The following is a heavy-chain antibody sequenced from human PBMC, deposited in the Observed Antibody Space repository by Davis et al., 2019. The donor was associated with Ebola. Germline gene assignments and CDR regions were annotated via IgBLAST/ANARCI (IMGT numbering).Heavy chain of an antibody. J-gene: IGHJ4*02. V-gene: IGHV3-15*01. CDR1: GFSFSNAW. Sequence: PGGSLRLSCAASGFSFSNAWMSWVRQAPGKGLEWVGRVKSKTDGGTTDYAAPVKGRFTISRDDSKNAVYLRMNSLKTEDTAVYYCTTEITFGEIIVDVGYWGQGTLVTVSS. D-gene: IGHD3-16*02. CDR2: VKSKTDGGTT. CDR3: TTEITFGEIIVDVGY.